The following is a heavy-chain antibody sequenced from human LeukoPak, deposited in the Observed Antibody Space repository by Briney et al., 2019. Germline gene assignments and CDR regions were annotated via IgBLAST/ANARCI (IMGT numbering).Heavy chain of an antibody. V-gene: IGHV4-38-2*01. CDR1: GYSISSGYY. Sequence: SETLSLTCAVSGYSISSGYYWGWIRQPPGKGLEWIGSIYHSGSTYYNPSLKSRVTISVDTSKNQFSLKLSSVTAADTAVYYCAGVRRAAAGYYFDYWGQGTLVTVSS. D-gene: IGHD6-13*01. J-gene: IGHJ4*02. CDR2: IYHSGST. CDR3: AGVRRAAAGYYFDY.